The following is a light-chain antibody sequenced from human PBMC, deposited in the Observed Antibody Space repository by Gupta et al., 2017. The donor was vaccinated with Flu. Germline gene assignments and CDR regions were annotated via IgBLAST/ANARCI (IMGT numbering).Light chain of an antibody. CDR1: SSNVGSNS. Sequence: SSSNVGSNSVYWYQHLPGAAPKLLISRDNERHSGVPDRVSVTKSGTSASLAISELRSDDEADYYCASWDDSLRFWVFGGGTRVTVL. V-gene: IGLV1-47*01. CDR2: RDN. J-gene: IGLJ3*02. CDR3: ASWDDSLRFWV.